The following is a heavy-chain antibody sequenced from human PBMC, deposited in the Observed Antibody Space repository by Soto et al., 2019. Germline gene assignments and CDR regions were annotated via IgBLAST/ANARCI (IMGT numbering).Heavy chain of an antibody. CDR2: INSGGSFA. J-gene: IGHJ5*02. CDR1: DFSFGNYW. D-gene: IGHD4-17*01. Sequence: EEQLVESGGGLVQPGGSLRLSCAASDFSFGNYWMHWVRQAPGKGLAWVSRINSGGSFASYADSVKGRFTISRDNAKNTLYLQMDSLRAEDTAIYYCARERDSGDHFPWGQGTLVNVSS. CDR3: ARERDSGDHFP. V-gene: IGHV3-74*01.